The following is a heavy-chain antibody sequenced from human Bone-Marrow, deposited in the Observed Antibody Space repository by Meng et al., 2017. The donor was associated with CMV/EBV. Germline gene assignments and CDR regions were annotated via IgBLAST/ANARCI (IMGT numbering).Heavy chain of an antibody. Sequence: GGSLRLSCAASGFTFDDYGMSWVRQAPGKGLGWVSGINWNGDSTGYADSVKGRFTISRDNTQNSLYLQMNRLRADDTALYHCARKVGINWFDPWGQGTLVTVSS. V-gene: IGHV3-20*01. J-gene: IGHJ5*02. CDR1: GFTFDDYG. D-gene: IGHD2-21*01. CDR2: INWNGDST. CDR3: ARKVGINWFDP.